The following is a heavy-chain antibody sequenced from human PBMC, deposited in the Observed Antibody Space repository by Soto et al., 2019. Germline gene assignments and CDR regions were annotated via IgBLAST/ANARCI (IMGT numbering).Heavy chain of an antibody. Sequence: EVQLVESGGGLVQPGGSLRLSCAASGFTFSSYWMSWVLQAPGKGLEWVANIKQDGSGKYYVDSVKGRFTISRDKAKNYLYLQMNSLRAKDTAVYYCARAPTLVVFDYWGQGTLVTVSS. CDR1: GFTFSSYW. CDR2: IKQDGSGK. D-gene: IGHD6-13*01. J-gene: IGHJ4*02. V-gene: IGHV3-7*03. CDR3: ARAPTLVVFDY.